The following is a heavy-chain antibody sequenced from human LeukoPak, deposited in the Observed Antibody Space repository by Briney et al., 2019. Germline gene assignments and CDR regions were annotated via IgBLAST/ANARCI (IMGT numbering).Heavy chain of an antibody. D-gene: IGHD2-21*01. V-gene: IGHV4-34*01. CDR1: GGSSSGYY. J-gene: IGHJ4*02. CDR3: ARDPFCGGDCYDV. Sequence: SETLSLTCAVYGGSSSGYYWSWIRQPPGKGLEWIGEINHSGSTNYNPSLKSRVTISVDTSKNQFSLKLSSVTAADTAVYYCARDPFCGGDCYDVWGQGTLVTVSS. CDR2: INHSGST.